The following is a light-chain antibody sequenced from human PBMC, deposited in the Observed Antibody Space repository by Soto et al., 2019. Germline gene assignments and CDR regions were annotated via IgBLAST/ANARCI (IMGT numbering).Light chain of an antibody. CDR2: EVS. CDR1: SSDVGAYDF. V-gene: IGLV2-8*01. J-gene: IGLJ3*02. CDR3: TSYAGDTSLGV. Sequence: QSVLTQPASVSGSPGQSITISCTGTSSDVGAYDFVSWYQHSPGKAPKLMIYEVSKRPSGVPDRFSGSKSGNTASLTVSGLQAEDEADYYCTSYAGDTSLGVLGGGTKLTVL.